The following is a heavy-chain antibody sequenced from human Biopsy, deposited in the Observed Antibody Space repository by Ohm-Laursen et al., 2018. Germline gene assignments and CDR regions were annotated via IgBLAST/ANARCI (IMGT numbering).Heavy chain of an antibody. D-gene: IGHD5-24*01. CDR2: ILSSGSN. V-gene: IGHV4-59*01. CDR3: ARVMTTIGYYDAMDV. Sequence: SETLSLTCTVSGGSISTYFWTWIRQPPGKGREWFGCILSSGSNNYNSSLQRRITISVDTSKTQFSLKLTTVTAADTAVYYRARVMTTIGYYDAMDVWGQGTTVTVSS. CDR1: GGSISTYF. J-gene: IGHJ6*02.